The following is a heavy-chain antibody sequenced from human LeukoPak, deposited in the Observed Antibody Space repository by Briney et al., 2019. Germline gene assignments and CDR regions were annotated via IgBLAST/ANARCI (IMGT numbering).Heavy chain of an antibody. CDR2: IYTSGST. J-gene: IGHJ4*02. V-gene: IGHV4-61*02. CDR3: ARVDGYIQLWSLDY. CDR1: GGSISSGSYY. D-gene: IGHD5-18*01. Sequence: PSETLSLTCTVSGGSISSGSYYWSWIRQPAGKGLEWIGRIYTSGSTNYNPPLKSRVTISVDTSKNQFSLKLSSVTAADTAVYYCARVDGYIQLWSLDYWGQGPLVTVSS.